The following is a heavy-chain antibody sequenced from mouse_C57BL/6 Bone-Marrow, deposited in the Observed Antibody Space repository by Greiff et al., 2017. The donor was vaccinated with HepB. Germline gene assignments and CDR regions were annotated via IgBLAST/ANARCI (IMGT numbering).Heavy chain of an antibody. J-gene: IGHJ3*01. CDR3: ARDPPLAY. Sequence: EVKLVESGGGLVKPGGSLQLSCAASGFTFSSYALSWVRQTPEKRLEWVATISDGGSYTYYPDNVKGRFTISRDNAKNNLYLQMSHLKSEDTAMYYCARDPPLAYWGQGTLVTVSA. CDR2: ISDGGSYT. V-gene: IGHV5-4*01. CDR1: GFTFSSYA.